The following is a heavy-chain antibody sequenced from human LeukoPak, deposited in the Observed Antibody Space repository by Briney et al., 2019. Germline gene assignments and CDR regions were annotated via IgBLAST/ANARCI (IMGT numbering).Heavy chain of an antibody. V-gene: IGHV3-30*04. D-gene: IGHD6-19*01. Sequence: GGSLRLSCAASGFTFSSYAMHWVRQAPGKGLEWVAVISYDGSSKYYADSVKGRFTISRDNSKNTLYLQMNSLRAEDTAVYYCARVHSSGWGGAFDYWGQGTLVTVSS. CDR2: ISYDGSSK. CDR1: GFTFSSYA. J-gene: IGHJ4*02. CDR3: ARVHSSGWGGAFDY.